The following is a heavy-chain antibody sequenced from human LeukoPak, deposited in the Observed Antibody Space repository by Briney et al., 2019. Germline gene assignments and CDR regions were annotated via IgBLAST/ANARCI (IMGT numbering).Heavy chain of an antibody. V-gene: IGHV3-53*01. J-gene: IGHJ1*01. CDR1: GFTLSSNY. Sequence: GGSLRLSCAASGFTLSSNYMNWVRQAPGKGLEWVSVIYSGGSTYYADSVRGRFTFSRDNSKNTLYLQRNSLRAEDTAVYYCARAPREDYYDSSGYYKEEYFQHWGQGTLVTVSS. D-gene: IGHD3-22*01. CDR3: ARAPREDYYDSSGYYKEEYFQH. CDR2: IYSGGST.